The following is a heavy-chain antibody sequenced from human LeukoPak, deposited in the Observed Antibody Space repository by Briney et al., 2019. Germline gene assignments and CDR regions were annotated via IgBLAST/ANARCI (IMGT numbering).Heavy chain of an antibody. J-gene: IGHJ3*02. CDR2: IFLSWST. Sequence: SETLSLTCSGAGGHLSSYYWSWIRQAPGQGLGVIGYIFLSWSTNYKPSLKRRVTQSVDTPINQFSLKLNAVTATDTAVYYCARGRFLEWSSSTNGAFDIWGQGTMVTVSS. D-gene: IGHD3-3*01. V-gene: IGHV4-59*12. CDR1: GGHLSSYY. CDR3: ARGRFLEWSSSTNGAFDI.